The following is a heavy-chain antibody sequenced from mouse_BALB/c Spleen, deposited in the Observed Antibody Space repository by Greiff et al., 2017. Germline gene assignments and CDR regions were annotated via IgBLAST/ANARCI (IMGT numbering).Heavy chain of an antibody. CDR3: ARAGITTAISLEYYFDY. J-gene: IGHJ2*01. Sequence: EVQLQESGGGLVKPGGSLKLSCAASGFTFSSYAMSWVRQSPEKRLEWVAEISSGGSYTYYPDTVTGRFTISRDNAKNTLYLEMSSLRSEDTAMYYCARAGITTAISLEYYFDYWGQGTTLTVSS. CDR2: ISSGGSYT. CDR1: GFTFSSYA. V-gene: IGHV5-9-4*01. D-gene: IGHD1-2*01.